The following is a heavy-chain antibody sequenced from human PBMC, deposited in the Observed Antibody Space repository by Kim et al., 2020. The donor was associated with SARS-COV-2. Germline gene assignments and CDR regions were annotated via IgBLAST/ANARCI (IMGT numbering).Heavy chain of an antibody. V-gene: IGHV7-4-1*02. D-gene: IGHD1-26*01. J-gene: IGHJ6*02. Sequence: ASVKVSCKASGYTFTSYTMNWVRQAPGQGLEWMGWINTNTGNPTYAQGFTGRFVFSLDTSVSTAYLQISNLKAEDTAVYYCASLGATTSFYYYGMDVWGQGTTVTVSS. CDR1: GYTFTSYT. CDR2: INTNTGNP. CDR3: ASLGATTSFYYYGMDV.